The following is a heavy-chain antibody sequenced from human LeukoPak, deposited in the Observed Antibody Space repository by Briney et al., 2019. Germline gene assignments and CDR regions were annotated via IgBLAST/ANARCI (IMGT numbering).Heavy chain of an antibody. CDR1: GFIFSTFG. V-gene: IGHV3-30*02. Sequence: GGSLRLSCAASGFIFSTFGMHWVRQAPGKGLEWVASIWYDGSYKFYVDSVKDRFTISRGNSRNTVSLQMSSLRAEDTAVYYCAKEVGHCSGGACAEHFDYWGQGTVVTVSS. J-gene: IGHJ4*02. D-gene: IGHD2-15*01. CDR3: AKEVGHCSGGACAEHFDY. CDR2: IWYDGSYK.